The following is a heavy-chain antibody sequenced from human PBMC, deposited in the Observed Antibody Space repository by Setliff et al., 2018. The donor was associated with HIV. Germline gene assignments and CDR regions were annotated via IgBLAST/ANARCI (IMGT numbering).Heavy chain of an antibody. V-gene: IGHV3-21*01. CDR2: ISIGSGGAI. J-gene: IGHJ6*02. D-gene: IGHD3-3*01. Sequence: GGSLRLSCAASGFTFRNYKFNWVRQAPGRGLEWVSSISIGSGGAIDYADSVQGRFTISRDNSRNSLYLQMNGLRVEDTGVYYCARDNLYYNLYDGSPVYGMDVWGQGTTVTVSS. CDR1: GFTFRNYK. CDR3: ARDNLYYNLYDGSPVYGMDV.